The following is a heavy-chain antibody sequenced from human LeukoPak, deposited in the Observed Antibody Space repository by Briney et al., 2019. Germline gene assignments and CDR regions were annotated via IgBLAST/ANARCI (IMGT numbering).Heavy chain of an antibody. V-gene: IGHV4-4*02. CDR1: GGSISSSNW. J-gene: IGHJ3*02. CDR2: IYHSGST. CDR3: ARGRITIDAFDI. D-gene: IGHD3-10*01. Sequence: PSETLSLTCAVSGGSISSSNWWSWVRPPPGKGLEWIGEIYHSGSTYYNPSLKSRVTISVDTSKNQFSLKLSSVTAADTAVYYCARGRITIDAFDIWGQGTMVTVSS.